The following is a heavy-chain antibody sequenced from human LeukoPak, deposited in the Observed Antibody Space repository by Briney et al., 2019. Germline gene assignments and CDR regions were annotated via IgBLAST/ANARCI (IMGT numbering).Heavy chain of an antibody. V-gene: IGHV4-59*08. J-gene: IGHJ4*02. CDR3: ARLYYGSGSYLFDY. CDR1: GGSISSYY. Sequence: PSETLSLTCNVSGGSISSYYWSWIRQPPGKGLEWIGYIYYSGSTNYNPSLKSRVTISVDTSKNQFSLKLSSVTAADTAVYYCARLYYGSGSYLFDYWGQGTLVTVSS. D-gene: IGHD3-10*01. CDR2: IYYSGST.